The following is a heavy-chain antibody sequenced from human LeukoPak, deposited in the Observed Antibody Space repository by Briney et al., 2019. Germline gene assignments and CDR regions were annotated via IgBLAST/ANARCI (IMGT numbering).Heavy chain of an antibody. D-gene: IGHD3-22*01. J-gene: IGHJ4*02. CDR2: IKQDGSEK. CDR3: ARDFGELYYYDSSGPLDY. V-gene: IGHV3-7*01. Sequence: GGSLRLSCAASGFSFDRYTMSWVRQAPGKGLEWVANIKQDGSEKYYVDSVKGRFTISRDNAKNSLYLQMNSLRAEDTAVYYCARDFGELYYYDSSGPLDYWGQGTLVTVSS. CDR1: GFSFDRYT.